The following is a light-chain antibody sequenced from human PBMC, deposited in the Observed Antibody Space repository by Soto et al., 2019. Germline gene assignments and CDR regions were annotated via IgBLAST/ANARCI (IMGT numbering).Light chain of an antibody. CDR1: QSIRTY. V-gene: IGKV1-39*01. Sequence: DFQMTQSPSSLSASIGDRVTITCRASQSIRTYLNWYQQKPGKATQLLIYAESRLQSGVPSRFSGSGSGTDFTLTISSLQPEDFATYYCQQSYSTMATFGQGTKVEIK. CDR3: QQSYSTMAT. J-gene: IGKJ1*01. CDR2: AES.